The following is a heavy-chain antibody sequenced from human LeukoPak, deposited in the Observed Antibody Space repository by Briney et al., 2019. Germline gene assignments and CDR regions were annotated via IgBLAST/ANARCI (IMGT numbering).Heavy chain of an antibody. CDR1: GGSISSSSYY. Sequence: SGTLSLTCTVSGGSISSSSYYWGWIRQPPGKGLEWIGSIYYSGSTYYNPSLKSRVTISVGTSKNQFSLKLSSVTAADTAVYYCARAPYYYDSSGYIYYFDYWGQGTLVTVSS. D-gene: IGHD3-22*01. V-gene: IGHV4-39*07. CDR2: IYYSGST. J-gene: IGHJ4*02. CDR3: ARAPYYYDSSGYIYYFDY.